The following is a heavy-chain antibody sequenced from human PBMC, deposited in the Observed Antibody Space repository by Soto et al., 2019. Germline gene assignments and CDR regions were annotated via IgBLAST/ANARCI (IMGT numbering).Heavy chain of an antibody. CDR1: GCLMSTSNW. CDR3: ARREIQGPIDY. CDR2: IYYSGTT. D-gene: IGHD1-26*01. J-gene: IGHJ4*02. V-gene: IGHV4-28*01. Sequence: SQTLSLTYIDSGCLMSTSNWWGWIRQPPGKGLEWIGYIYYSGTTYYNPSLKSRVTMSVDTSKNQFSLKLTSETAVDTAVYYCARREIQGPIDYWGQG.